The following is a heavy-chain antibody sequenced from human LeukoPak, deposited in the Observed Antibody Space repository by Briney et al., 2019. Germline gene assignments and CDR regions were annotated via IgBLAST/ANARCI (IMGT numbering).Heavy chain of an antibody. CDR1: GGSFSGYY. CDR3: ARGPHTGVNYYDSSGYYY. D-gene: IGHD3-22*01. CDR2: INHSGST. J-gene: IGHJ4*02. V-gene: IGHV4-34*01. Sequence: SETLSLTCAVYGGSFSGYYWSWIRQPPGKGLEWIGEINHSGSTNYNPSLKSRVTISVDASKNQFSLELSSVTAADTAVYYCARGPHTGVNYYDSSGYYYWGQGTLVTVSS.